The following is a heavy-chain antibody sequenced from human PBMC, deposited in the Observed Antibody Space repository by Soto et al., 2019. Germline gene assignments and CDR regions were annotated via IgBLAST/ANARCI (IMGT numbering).Heavy chain of an antibody. J-gene: IGHJ4*02. Sequence: QVQLVESGGGVVQPGRSLRLSCAASGFTFSSYGMHWVRQAPGKGLEWVAVIWYDGSNKYYADSVKGRFTISRDHSKNTLYLQMNSLRAEDTAVYYCARVPYGSGIDDWGQGTLVTVSS. CDR3: ARVPYGSGIDD. CDR1: GFTFSSYG. D-gene: IGHD3-10*01. V-gene: IGHV3-33*01. CDR2: IWYDGSNK.